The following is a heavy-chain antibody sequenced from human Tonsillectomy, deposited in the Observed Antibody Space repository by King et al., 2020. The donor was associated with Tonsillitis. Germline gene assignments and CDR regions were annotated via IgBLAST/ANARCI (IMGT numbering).Heavy chain of an antibody. CDR2: IIPVINVP. CDR1: GGTFGTLA. D-gene: IGHD6-13*01. V-gene: IGHV1-69*01. CDR3: ATEGIAASGTIDS. J-gene: IGHJ4*02. Sequence: QLVQSGPEVKKPGSSVKVSCKPSGGTFGTLAFTWVRQSPGQGLEWMGGIIPVINVPDYAQRFQGRVTMTADEATSIAYMELSSLESEDTAVYYCATEGIAASGTIDSWGQGTLVIVSS.